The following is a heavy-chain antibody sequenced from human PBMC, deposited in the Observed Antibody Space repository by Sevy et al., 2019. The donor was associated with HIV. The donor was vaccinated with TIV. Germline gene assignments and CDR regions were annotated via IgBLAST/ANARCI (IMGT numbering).Heavy chain of an antibody. Sequence: GGSLRLSCAASGFTFSSYSMNWVRQAPGKGLEWVSYISSSSSTIYYADSVKGRFTISRDNAKNSLYLQMNSLRDEDTAGYYCARDMHIGPGITIFGFDYWGQGTLVTVSS. D-gene: IGHD3-3*01. CDR3: ARDMHIGPGITIFGFDY. CDR1: GFTFSSYS. J-gene: IGHJ4*02. CDR2: ISSSSSTI. V-gene: IGHV3-48*02.